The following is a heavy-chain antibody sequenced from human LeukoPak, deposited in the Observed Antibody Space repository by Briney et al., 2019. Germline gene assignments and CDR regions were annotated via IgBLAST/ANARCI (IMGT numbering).Heavy chain of an antibody. J-gene: IGHJ3*01. Sequence: KPEPSLKLSRPPSGFIFSDYYMAWIRQAPRKRLEWASYIIRGGGTMYYADSVKGRFTNSRNNAKKSLYMQMNSLRAEDTAVYFCARGRYYYDSSGVDAFSVWGQGTMVTVSS. V-gene: IGHV3-11*01. CDR1: GFIFSDYY. D-gene: IGHD3-22*01. CDR3: ARGRYYYDSSGVDAFSV. CDR2: IIRGGGTM.